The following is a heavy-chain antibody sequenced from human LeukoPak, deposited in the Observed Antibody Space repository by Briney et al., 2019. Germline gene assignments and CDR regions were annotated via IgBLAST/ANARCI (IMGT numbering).Heavy chain of an antibody. V-gene: IGHV3-23*01. CDR3: VRMRGPERRHCFDY. CDR2: INGRGDDS. D-gene: IGHD1-1*01. CDR1: DFTFA. Sequence: PGGFLRLSCVVSDFTFAVSWVRQAPGKGLEWISTINGRGDDSFHADSVKGRFTISRDTSKNTLYLHMSSLRAADTAMYFCVRMRGPERRHCFDYWSQGALLIVSS. J-gene: IGHJ4*02.